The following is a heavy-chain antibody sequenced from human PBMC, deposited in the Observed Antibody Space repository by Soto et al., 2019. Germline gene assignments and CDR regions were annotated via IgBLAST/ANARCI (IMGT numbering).Heavy chain of an antibody. Sequence: EVQLVESGGGLIQPGGSLRLSCAASGFTVSSHYMSWVRQAPGKGLEWVSVIYSGGSSYYADSVKGRFTISRDNSKNTLYLQMNSLRAEDTAVYYCARGAVGATCFDYWGQGTLVTVSS. D-gene: IGHD1-26*01. CDR3: ARGAVGATCFDY. V-gene: IGHV3-53*01. CDR2: IYSGGSS. CDR1: GFTVSSHY. J-gene: IGHJ4*02.